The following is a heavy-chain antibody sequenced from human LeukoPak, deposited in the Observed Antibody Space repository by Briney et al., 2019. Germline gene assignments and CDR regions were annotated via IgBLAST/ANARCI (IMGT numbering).Heavy chain of an antibody. V-gene: IGHV1-8*01. CDR3: AASYCSSTSCYRPGARWFDP. CDR2: MNPNSGNT. CDR1: GYTFTSYD. J-gene: IGHJ5*02. D-gene: IGHD2-2*01. Sequence: GASVKVSCKASGYTFTSYDINWVRQATGQGLEWMGWMNPNSGNTGYAQKFQGRVTMTRNTSISTAYMELSSLRSEDTAVYYCAASYCSSTSCYRPGARWFDPWGQGTLVTVSS.